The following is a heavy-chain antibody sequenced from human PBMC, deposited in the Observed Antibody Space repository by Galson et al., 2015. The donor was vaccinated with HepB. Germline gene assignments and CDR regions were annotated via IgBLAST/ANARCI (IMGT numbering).Heavy chain of an antibody. CDR3: ARVPPAYTSGWYRQALYYFDS. V-gene: IGHV3-23*01. CDR1: GFTFRNYA. Sequence: SLRLSCAASGFTFRNYAMRWVRQAPGKGLEWVSAITPSGDNTYSADSVKGRFTFSRDNSKNTLFLHKPGLTADDTAIDYCARVPPAYTSGWYRQALYYFDSWGQGTLVAVSS. CDR2: ITPSGDNT. D-gene: IGHD6-19*01. J-gene: IGHJ4*02.